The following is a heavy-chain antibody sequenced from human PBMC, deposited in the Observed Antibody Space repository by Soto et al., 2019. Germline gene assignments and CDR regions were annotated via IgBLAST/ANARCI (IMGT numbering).Heavy chain of an antibody. Sequence: ESGGGSVQPGGSLSLSCAASGFTFSTFYMHWVRQAPGRGLEWISYISGGGRPISYADSVKGRFTISRDNAKNALYLQMDCLTAEDTAVYYCARDLGWAVASWGQGTLVTVSS. D-gene: IGHD6-19*01. J-gene: IGHJ4*02. CDR1: GFTFSTFY. V-gene: IGHV3-48*01. CDR2: ISGGGRPI. CDR3: ARDLGWAVAS.